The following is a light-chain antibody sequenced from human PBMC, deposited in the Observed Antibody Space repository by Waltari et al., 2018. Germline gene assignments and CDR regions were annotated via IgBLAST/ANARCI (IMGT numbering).Light chain of an antibody. CDR3: SSYAGSNNLV. J-gene: IGLJ1*01. V-gene: IGLV2-8*01. Sequence: QPALTQPPPASGSRGQSVPTPCTGTSSAVGGNNYLSWYQHHPGEAPKLMIFEVNKRPSGVPDRFSGSKSGNTASLTVSGLQAEDDADYYCSSYAGSNNLVFGTGTKVTVL. CDR1: SSAVGGNNY. CDR2: EVN.